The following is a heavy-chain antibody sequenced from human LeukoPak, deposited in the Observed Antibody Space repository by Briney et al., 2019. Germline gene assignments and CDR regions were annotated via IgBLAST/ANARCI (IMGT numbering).Heavy chain of an antibody. CDR2: IYSGGST. Sequence: GGSLRLSCVASGFTVSSNYMSWVRQAPGKGLEWVSVIYSGGSTYYADSVKGRFTISRDNSKNTLYLQMNSLRAEDTAVYYCARGRSFGGFFHFDYWGQGTLVTVSS. CDR1: GFTVSSNY. D-gene: IGHD4-23*01. CDR3: ARGRSFGGFFHFDY. J-gene: IGHJ4*02. V-gene: IGHV3-53*01.